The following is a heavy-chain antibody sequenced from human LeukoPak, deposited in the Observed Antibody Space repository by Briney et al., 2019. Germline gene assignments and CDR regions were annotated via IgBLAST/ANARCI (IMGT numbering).Heavy chain of an antibody. D-gene: IGHD3-10*01. J-gene: IGHJ4*02. V-gene: IGHV3-48*02. Sequence: GGSLTLSCAASGFTFSTYTMNWVRQAPGKGLEGVSYIKSGSNTIYYADSVKGRFAISRDNAKNSLYLQMNSLRDEDTAVYYCARDFAGVIITPSFDYWGQGTLVTVSS. CDR2: IKSGSNTI. CDR3: ARDFAGVIITPSFDY. CDR1: GFTFSTYT.